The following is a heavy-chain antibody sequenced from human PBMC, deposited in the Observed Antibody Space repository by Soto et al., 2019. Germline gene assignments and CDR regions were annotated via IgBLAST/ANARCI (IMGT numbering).Heavy chain of an antibody. Sequence: ASVKVSCKASGYTFTSYAMHWVRQAPGQRLEWMGWINAGNGNTKYSQKFQGRVTITRDTSASTAYMELSSLRSEDTAVYYCARGRGAYGSLLDYWGQGTLVTVS. D-gene: IGHD4-17*01. J-gene: IGHJ4*02. CDR3: ARGRGAYGSLLDY. CDR1: GYTFTSYA. CDR2: INAGNGNT. V-gene: IGHV1-3*01.